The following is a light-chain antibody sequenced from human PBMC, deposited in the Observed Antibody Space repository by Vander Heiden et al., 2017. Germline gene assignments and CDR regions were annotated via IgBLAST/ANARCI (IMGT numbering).Light chain of an antibody. J-gene: IGLJ2*01. Sequence: QPVLTPPPSASASLGASVTLTCTLSSGYSKYKVDWYQQRPGKGPRFVMRVGTGGIVGSKGDGIPDRFSVLGSGLNRYLTIKNIQEEDESDYHCGADHGSGSNFVVVFGGGTKLTVL. CDR2: VGTGGIVG. CDR1: SGYSKYK. V-gene: IGLV9-49*01. CDR3: GADHGSGSNFVVV.